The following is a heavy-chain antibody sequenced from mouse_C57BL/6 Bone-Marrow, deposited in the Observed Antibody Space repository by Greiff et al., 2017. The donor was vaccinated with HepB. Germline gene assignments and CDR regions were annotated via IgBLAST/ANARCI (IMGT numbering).Heavy chain of an antibody. J-gene: IGHJ1*03. D-gene: IGHD4-1*01. CDR2: IHPNSGST. CDR1: GYTFTSYW. CDR3: TRWDLLWYFDV. V-gene: IGHV1-64*01. Sequence: QVQLQQPGAELVKPGASVKLSCKASGYTFTSYWMHWVKQRPGQGLEWIGMIHPNSGSTNYNEKFKSKATLTVDKSSSPAYMQLISLTSEDSAVYYGTRWDLLWYFDVWGTGTTVTVSS.